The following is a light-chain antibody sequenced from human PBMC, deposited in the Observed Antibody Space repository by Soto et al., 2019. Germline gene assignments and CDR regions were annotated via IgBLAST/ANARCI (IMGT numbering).Light chain of an antibody. CDR2: AAS. CDR3: QQGYSTPFT. CDR1: QTISNY. J-gene: IGKJ5*01. V-gene: IGKV1-39*01. Sequence: DIQMTPSPSSLSASVGVRVTIACRASQTISNYLIWYQQKPGHAPNLLIYAASSFKSGVPSRFSGSGSGTDFTLTISRLHPEDFATYYCQQGYSTPFTFGQGTRLEIK.